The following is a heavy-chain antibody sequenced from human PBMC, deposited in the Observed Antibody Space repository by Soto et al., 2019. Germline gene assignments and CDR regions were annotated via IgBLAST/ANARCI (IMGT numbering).Heavy chain of an antibody. CDR3: AKDSDYYYGSLGV. V-gene: IGHV3-23*01. Sequence: GGSLRLSSAASGVTFSTYAMSWVRQAPGKGLEWVSTISGSGSRTYYADSVKGRFTISRDNSKNTLYLQMNSLRAEDTAVYYCAKDSDYYYGSLGVWGQGTTVTVSS. CDR2: ISGSGSRT. D-gene: IGHD3-10*01. J-gene: IGHJ6*02. CDR1: GVTFSTYA.